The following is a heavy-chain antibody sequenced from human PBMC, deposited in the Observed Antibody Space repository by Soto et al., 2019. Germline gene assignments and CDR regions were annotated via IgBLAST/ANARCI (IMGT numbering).Heavy chain of an antibody. Sequence: SETLSLTCTVSGGSISSYYWSWIRQPPGKGLEWIGYIYYSGSTNYNPSLKSRVTISVDTSKNQFSLKLSSVTAADTAVYYCARDRLDYGDYHWFDPWGQGTLVTVSS. CDR2: IYYSGST. V-gene: IGHV4-59*01. CDR3: ARDRLDYGDYHWFDP. CDR1: GGSISSYY. D-gene: IGHD4-17*01. J-gene: IGHJ5*02.